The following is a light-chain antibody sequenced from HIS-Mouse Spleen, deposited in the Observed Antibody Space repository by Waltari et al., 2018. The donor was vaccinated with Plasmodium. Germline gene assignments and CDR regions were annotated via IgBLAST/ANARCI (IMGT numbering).Light chain of an antibody. CDR3: RQLNSYPSCT. CDR2: AAS. Sequence: DIQLTQSPSFLSASVGDRVTITCRASQGISSYLAWYQQKPGKATKLLIYAASTLQSGVPSRFSCRRSGTELTLTFSSLQPEEFATYCCRQLNSYPSCTFGQGTRLGI. V-gene: IGKV1-9*01. J-gene: IGKJ5*01. CDR1: QGISSY.